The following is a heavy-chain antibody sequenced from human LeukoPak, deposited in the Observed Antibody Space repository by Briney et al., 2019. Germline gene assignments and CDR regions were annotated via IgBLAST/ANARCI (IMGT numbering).Heavy chain of an antibody. J-gene: IGHJ4*02. CDR1: GFTFSSYA. CDR3: AKSTYCSSTSCYTTYDY. D-gene: IGHD2-2*01. Sequence: PGGSLRLSCAASGFTFSSYAMSWVRQAPGKGLEWVSAISGSGGGTYYADSVKGRFTISRDNSKNTLYLQMNSLRAEDTAVYYCAKSTYCSSTSCYTTYDYWGQGTLVTVSS. V-gene: IGHV3-23*01. CDR2: ISGSGGGT.